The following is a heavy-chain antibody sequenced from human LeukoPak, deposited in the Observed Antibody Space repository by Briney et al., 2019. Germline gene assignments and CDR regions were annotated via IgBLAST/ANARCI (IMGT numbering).Heavy chain of an antibody. Sequence: GGSLRLSCEGSGFISNNYAMSWVRQAPGKRPECVSGISASGSRTHYADSVKGRFIISRDSSKNMVFLQMNSLRVEDTALYFCAKDPNGDYIGGFDMWGQGTMVTVSS. CDR2: ISASGSRT. J-gene: IGHJ3*02. V-gene: IGHV3-23*01. CDR1: GFISNNYA. D-gene: IGHD2-15*01. CDR3: AKDPNGDYIGGFDM.